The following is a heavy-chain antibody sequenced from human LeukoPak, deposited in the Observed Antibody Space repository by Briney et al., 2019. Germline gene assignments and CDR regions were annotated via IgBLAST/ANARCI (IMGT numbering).Heavy chain of an antibody. CDR3: ARRGGYSYGYRAYYFDY. D-gene: IGHD5-18*01. Sequence: PSETLSLTCAVSGGSISSGGYSWSWIRQPPGKGLEWIGYIYHSGSTYYNPSLKSRVTISVDRSKNQFSLKLSPVTAADTAVYYCARRGGYSYGYRAYYFDYWGQGTLVTVSS. CDR2: IYHSGST. CDR1: GGSISSGGYS. J-gene: IGHJ4*02. V-gene: IGHV4-30-2*01.